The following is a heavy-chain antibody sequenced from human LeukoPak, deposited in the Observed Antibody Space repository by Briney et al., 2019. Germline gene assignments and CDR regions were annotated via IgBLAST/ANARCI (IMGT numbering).Heavy chain of an antibody. D-gene: IGHD6-19*01. V-gene: IGHV4-4*07. Sequence: SETLSLTCTVSGGSISSYYWNWIRQSAGRGLEWIGRFYTGGSTNYNPSLKSRVTMSVDTSKNQFSLKLTSVIAADTAVYYCARDALDSSGWFYHGMDVWGQGTTVTVSS. CDR3: ARDALDSSGWFYHGMDV. CDR2: FYTGGST. J-gene: IGHJ6*02. CDR1: GGSISSYY.